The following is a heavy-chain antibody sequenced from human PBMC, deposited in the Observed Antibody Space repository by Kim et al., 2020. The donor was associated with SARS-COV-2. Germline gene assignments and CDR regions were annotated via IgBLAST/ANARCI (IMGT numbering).Heavy chain of an antibody. J-gene: IGHJ5*02. Sequence: TPSLKSRVTISVDRSKSQFSLKLSSVTAADTAVYYCAGGYSGYDSNWFDPWGQGTLVTVSS. CDR3: AGGYSGYDSNWFDP. V-gene: IGHV4-30-2*01. D-gene: IGHD5-12*01.